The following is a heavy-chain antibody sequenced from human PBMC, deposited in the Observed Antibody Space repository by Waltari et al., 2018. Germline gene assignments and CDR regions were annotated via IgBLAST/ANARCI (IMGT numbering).Heavy chain of an antibody. CDR1: GFNFFDTW. V-gene: IGHV3-15*01. Sequence: EVQLVESGGGLVKPGGSLRLSCAASGFNFFDTWMTWVRQAPGKGREWVGRIKRSSDGGAAEDAAPVNGRFIISRDDSSSTLYLRMNSLKSEDTAVYYCITDPANAYVRWFDPWGQGTLVTVSS. D-gene: IGHD2-2*01. J-gene: IGHJ5*02. CDR3: ITDPANAYVRWFDP. CDR2: IKRSSDGGAA.